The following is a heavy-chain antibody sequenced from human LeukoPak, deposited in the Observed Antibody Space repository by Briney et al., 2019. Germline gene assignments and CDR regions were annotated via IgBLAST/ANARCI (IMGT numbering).Heavy chain of an antibody. CDR1: GFTFSSYE. D-gene: IGHD4-17*01. Sequence: GGSLRLSCAASGFTFSSYEMNWVRQAPGKGLEWLSYIGSSGRTTYYADSAKGRFTISRDNAKNSLYLQMNSLRAEDTAVYYCARDFGDYSYYYYMDVWGKGTTVTVSS. J-gene: IGHJ6*03. CDR2: IGSSGRTT. CDR3: ARDFGDYSYYYYMDV. V-gene: IGHV3-48*03.